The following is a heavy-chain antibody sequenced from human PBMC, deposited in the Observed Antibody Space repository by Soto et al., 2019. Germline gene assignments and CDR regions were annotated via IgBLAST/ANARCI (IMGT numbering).Heavy chain of an antibody. CDR2: ISYDGSNK. D-gene: IGHD6-6*01. CDR3: ARDAIAPRSLDY. V-gene: IGHV3-30-3*01. CDR1: GFTFSSYA. J-gene: IGHJ4*02. Sequence: QVQLVESGGGVVQPGRSLRLSCAASGFTFSSYAMHWVRQAPGKGLEWVAVISYDGSNKYYADSVKGRLTISRDNSKNTLYLQMNSLRAEDTAVYYCARDAIAPRSLDYWGQGTLVTVSS.